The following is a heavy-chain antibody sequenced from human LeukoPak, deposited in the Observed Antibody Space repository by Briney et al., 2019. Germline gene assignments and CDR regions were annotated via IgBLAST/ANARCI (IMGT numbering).Heavy chain of an antibody. CDR2: IYNRGST. J-gene: IGHJ5*02. CDR3: AMSNTVRRPFFDP. Sequence: SETLSLTCIGSDDSVNTYYCSWIRQAPGKGLEWIGYIYNRGSTKYNPSLKSRATISVDTSKNQFSLKLTSVTAADTAVYYCAMSNTVRRPFFDPWGQGTLVSVSS. CDR1: DDSVNTYY. V-gene: IGHV4-59*02. D-gene: IGHD4-11*01.